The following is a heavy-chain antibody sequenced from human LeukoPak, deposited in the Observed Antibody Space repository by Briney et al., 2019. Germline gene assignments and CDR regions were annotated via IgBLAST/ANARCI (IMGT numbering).Heavy chain of an antibody. CDR1: GYTFTSYG. Sequence: GASVKVSCKASGYTFTSYGISWVRQAPGQGLEWMGWISAYNGNTNYAQKLQGRVTMTTDTSTSTAYMELRSLRSDDTAVYCCARGGIVVVPAATELRYYYYGMDVWGQGTTVTVSS. V-gene: IGHV1-18*01. J-gene: IGHJ6*02. CDR3: ARGGIVVVPAATELRYYYYGMDV. D-gene: IGHD2-2*01. CDR2: ISAYNGNT.